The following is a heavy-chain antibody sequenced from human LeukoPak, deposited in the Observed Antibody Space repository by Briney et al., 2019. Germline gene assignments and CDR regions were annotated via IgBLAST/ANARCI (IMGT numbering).Heavy chain of an antibody. J-gene: IGHJ4*02. CDR1: GFTFGDYA. Sequence: PGRSLSLSCTASGFTFGDYALSGVRQAPGKGLEWVGFIRSKAYGGTTESPSSVTGRFTISRDDSTSIAYLQMNSLKAEDTAVYYCTRAGGWEDFDYWGQGTLVTVSS. CDR3: TRAGGWEDFDY. D-gene: IGHD1-26*01. CDR2: IRSKAYGGTT. V-gene: IGHV3-49*04.